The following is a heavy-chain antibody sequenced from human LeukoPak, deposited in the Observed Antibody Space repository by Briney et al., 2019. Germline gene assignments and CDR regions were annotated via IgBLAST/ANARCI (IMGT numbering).Heavy chain of an antibody. Sequence: SETLSLTCTVSGDSISGYYWSWIRQPPGRGLEWIGEINHSGSTNYNPSLKSRVTISVDTSKNQFSLKLSSVTAADTAVYYCARTRGYSYGYFRFDYWGQGTLVTVSS. D-gene: IGHD5-18*01. CDR1: GDSISGYY. CDR2: INHSGST. V-gene: IGHV4-34*01. CDR3: ARTRGYSYGYFRFDY. J-gene: IGHJ4*02.